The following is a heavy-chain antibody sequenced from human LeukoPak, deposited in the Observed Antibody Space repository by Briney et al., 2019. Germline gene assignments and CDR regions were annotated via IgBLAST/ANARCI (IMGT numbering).Heavy chain of an antibody. D-gene: IGHD3-10*01. Sequence: GGSLRLSCATSGFTFSIYGMTWVRQAPGKGLEWVSSISDGGDNTYYADSVKGRFTFSRDNSKDTLYLQMNSLRAEDTAVYYCARGGYYGSGTYYSPTSPHWGQGTLVTVSS. CDR2: ISDGGDNT. CDR3: ARGGYYGSGTYYSPTSPH. CDR1: GFTFSIYG. J-gene: IGHJ4*02. V-gene: IGHV3-23*01.